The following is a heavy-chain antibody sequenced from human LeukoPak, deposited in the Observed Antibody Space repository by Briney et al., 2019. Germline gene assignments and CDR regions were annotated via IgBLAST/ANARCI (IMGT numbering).Heavy chain of an antibody. CDR2: IYSGGST. V-gene: IGHV3-53*01. Sequence: PGGSLRLSCAASGFTFSSYSMNWVRQAPGKGLEWVSVIYSGGSTYYADSVKGRFTISRDNSKNTLYLQMNSLRAEDTAVYYCARDRRSSGGYYFDYWGQGTLVTVSS. CDR1: GFTFSSYS. CDR3: ARDRRSSGGYYFDY. J-gene: IGHJ4*02. D-gene: IGHD1-26*01.